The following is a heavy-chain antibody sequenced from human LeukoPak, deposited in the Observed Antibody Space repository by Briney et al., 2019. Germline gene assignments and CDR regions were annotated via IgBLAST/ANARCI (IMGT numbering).Heavy chain of an antibody. D-gene: IGHD3-10*01. V-gene: IGHV3-23*01. Sequence: PGGPLRLSCAASGFTFSSYGMSWVRQAPGKGLEWVSAISGSGGSTYYADSVKGRFTISRDKSKNTLYLQMNSLRAEDTAVYYCAKDRFGFGELSGFDYWGQGTLVTVSS. J-gene: IGHJ4*02. CDR2: ISGSGGST. CDR1: GFTFSSYG. CDR3: AKDRFGFGELSGFDY.